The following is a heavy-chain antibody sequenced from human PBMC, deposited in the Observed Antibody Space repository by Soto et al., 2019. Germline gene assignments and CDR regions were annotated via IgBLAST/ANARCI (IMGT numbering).Heavy chain of an antibody. CDR1: GGSISSGDYY. V-gene: IGHV4-30-4*01. CDR2: IYYSGST. J-gene: IGHJ4*02. Sequence: SETLSLTCTVSGGSISSGDYYWSWIRQPPGKGLEWIGYIYYSGSTYYNPSLKSRVTISVDTSKNQFSLKLSSVTAADTAVYYWARERSCSGGSCYPFDYWGQGTLVTVSS. CDR3: ARERSCSGGSCYPFDY. D-gene: IGHD2-15*01.